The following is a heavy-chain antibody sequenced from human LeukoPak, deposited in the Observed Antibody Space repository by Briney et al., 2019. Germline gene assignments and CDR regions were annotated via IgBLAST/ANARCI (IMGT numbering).Heavy chain of an antibody. CDR3: AVLLAGTDDFDI. CDR2: ISSSGSTI. Sequence: PGGSLRLSCAASGFTFSSYEMNWVRQAPGKGLEWVSYISSSGSTIYYADSVKGRFTISRDNAKNSLYLQMNSLRAEDTAVYYCAVLLAGTDDFDIWGQGTMVTVSS. CDR1: GFTFSSYE. V-gene: IGHV3-48*03. D-gene: IGHD6-19*01. J-gene: IGHJ3*02.